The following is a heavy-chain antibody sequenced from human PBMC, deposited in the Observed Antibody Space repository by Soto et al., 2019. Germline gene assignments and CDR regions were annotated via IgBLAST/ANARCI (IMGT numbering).Heavy chain of an antibody. CDR1: GFTFSSYV. V-gene: IGHV3-23*01. CDR3: AKHAPYCSGGSCYFDVDY. CDR2: ISGSGGST. Sequence: GGSLRLSCAASGFTFSSYVMSWVRQATGKGLEWVSAISGSGGSTYYADSVKGRFTISRDNSKNTLYLQMNSLRAEDTAVYYCAKHAPYCSGGSCYFDVDYWGQGTLVTVSS. D-gene: IGHD2-15*01. J-gene: IGHJ4*02.